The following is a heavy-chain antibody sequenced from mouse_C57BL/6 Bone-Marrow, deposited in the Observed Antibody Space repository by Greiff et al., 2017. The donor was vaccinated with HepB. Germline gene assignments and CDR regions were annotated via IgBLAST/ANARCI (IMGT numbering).Heavy chain of an antibody. Sequence: QVQLQQSGAELVKPGASVKISCKASGYAFSSYWMNWVKQRPGKGLEWIGQIYPGDGDTNYNGKFKGKATLTADKSSSTAYMQLSSLTSEDSAVYFCARSGTAQATTYYAMDYWGQGTSVTVSS. J-gene: IGHJ4*01. CDR2: IYPGDGDT. D-gene: IGHD3-2*02. V-gene: IGHV1-80*01. CDR3: ARSGTAQATTYYAMDY. CDR1: GYAFSSYW.